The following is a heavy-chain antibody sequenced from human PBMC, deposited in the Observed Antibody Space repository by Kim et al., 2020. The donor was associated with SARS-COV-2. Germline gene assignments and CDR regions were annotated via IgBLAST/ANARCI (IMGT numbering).Heavy chain of an antibody. J-gene: IGHJ6*02. Sequence: GKGRFTISRGNSKNTLYLQRNSLRAEDTAVYYCAKSGEGITPADFYGMDVWGQGTTVTVSS. D-gene: IGHD3-10*01. V-gene: IGHV3-23*01. CDR3: AKSGEGITPADFYGMDV.